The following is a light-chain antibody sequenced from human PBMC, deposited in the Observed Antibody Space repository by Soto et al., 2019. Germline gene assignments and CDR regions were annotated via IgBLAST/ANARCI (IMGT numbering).Light chain of an antibody. Sequence: QLVLTQPPSASGTPGQRVTISCSGSRSNIGSNAVNWYQQFPGAAPKFLIYSDTQRPSGVPDRFSGSKSGTSGSLAISGLQSGDEADYYCAAWDDSLNGYVFGTGTKVTVL. CDR1: RSNIGSNA. J-gene: IGLJ1*01. CDR3: AAWDDSLNGYV. CDR2: SDT. V-gene: IGLV1-44*01.